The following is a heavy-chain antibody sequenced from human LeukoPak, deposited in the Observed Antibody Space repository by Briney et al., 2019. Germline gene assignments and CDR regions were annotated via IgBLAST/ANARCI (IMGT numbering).Heavy chain of an antibody. D-gene: IGHD3-9*01. CDR1: GXSFSDYY. J-gene: IGHJ4*02. CDR2: ISSSSSST. CDR3: ARLYYDILTGYSPLDY. V-gene: IGHV3-11*03. Sequence: KPGGSLRLSCAASGXSFSDYYMSWIRQAPGKGLEWISYISSSSSSTNYADSVKGRLTISRDNAKNSLYLHMNDLRAEDTAVYYCARLYYDILTGYSPLDYWGQGTLVTVSS.